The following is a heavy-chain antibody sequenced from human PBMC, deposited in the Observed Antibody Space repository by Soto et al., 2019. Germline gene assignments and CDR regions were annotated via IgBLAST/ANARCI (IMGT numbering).Heavy chain of an antibody. CDR3: ARELPYYVSSDSYLDY. D-gene: IGHD3-16*01. CDR1: GDSVSGNSAA. Sequence: SQTLSLTYAISGDSVSGNSAAWNCIRQSPSRGLEWLGRTYYRSRWYNDYAVTVKSRITVTPYTSKNQFSLHLNSVTPEDTAVYYCARELPYYVSSDSYLDYWGQGALVTVSS. V-gene: IGHV6-1*01. CDR2: TYYRSRWYN. J-gene: IGHJ4*02.